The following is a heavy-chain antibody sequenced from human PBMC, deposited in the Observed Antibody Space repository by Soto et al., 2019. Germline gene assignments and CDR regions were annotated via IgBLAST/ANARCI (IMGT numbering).Heavy chain of an antibody. D-gene: IGHD6-6*01. J-gene: IGHJ4*02. CDR2: IIPIFGTA. V-gene: IGHV1-69*06. CDR3: ARDSLAARGVDY. Sequence: SVKVSCKASGGTFSSYAISWVRQAPGQGLEWMGGIIPIFGTANYAQKFQGRVTITADKSTSTAYMELSSLRSEDAAVYYCARDSLAARGVDYWGQGTLVTVSS. CDR1: GGTFSSYA.